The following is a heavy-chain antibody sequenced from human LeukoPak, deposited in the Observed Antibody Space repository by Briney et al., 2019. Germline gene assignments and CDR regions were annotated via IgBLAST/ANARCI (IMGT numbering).Heavy chain of an antibody. CDR3: ARDNDEAYYYYYGMDV. V-gene: IGHV3-33*08. CDR1: GFTFSTYG. Sequence: GGSLRLSCAASGFTFSTYGMHWVRQAPGKGLEWVAVIWYDGSNKYYADSVKGRFTISRDNSKNTLYLQMNSLRAEDTAVYYCARDNDEAYYYYYGMDVWGQGTTVTVSS. D-gene: IGHD2-8*01. CDR2: IWYDGSNK. J-gene: IGHJ6*02.